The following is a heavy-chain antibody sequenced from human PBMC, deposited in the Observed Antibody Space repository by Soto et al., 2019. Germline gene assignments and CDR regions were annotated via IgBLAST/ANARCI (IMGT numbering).Heavy chain of an antibody. Sequence: EAQLVESGGGLVQPGGSLRLSCAASGFTFSDYAMNWVRQAPGKGLEWVSSISSSSSYIYYADSVKGRFTISRDNAKNSLYLQMNSLRAEDTAVYYCARDIVVVPAAKNYYYYYGMDVWGQGTTVTVSS. CDR3: ARDIVVVPAAKNYYYYYGMDV. J-gene: IGHJ6*02. V-gene: IGHV3-21*01. CDR1: GFTFSDYA. CDR2: ISSSSSYI. D-gene: IGHD2-2*01.